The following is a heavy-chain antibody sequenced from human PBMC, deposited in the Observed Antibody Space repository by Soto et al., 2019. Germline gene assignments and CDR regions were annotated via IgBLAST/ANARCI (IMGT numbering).Heavy chain of an antibody. CDR2: ISYDGSNK. J-gene: IGHJ3*02. V-gene: IGHV3-30*18. CDR3: AKATADNDAFDI. Sequence: GGSLRLSCAASGFTFSSYGMHWVRQAPGKGLEWVAVISYDGSNKYYADSVKGRFTISRDNSKNTLYLQMDSLRAEDTAVYYCAKATADNDAFDIWGQGTMVTVSS. CDR1: GFTFSSYG. D-gene: IGHD2-2*01.